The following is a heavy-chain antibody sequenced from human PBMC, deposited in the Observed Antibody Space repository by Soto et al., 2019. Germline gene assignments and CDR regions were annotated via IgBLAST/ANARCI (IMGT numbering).Heavy chain of an antibody. Sequence: QVQLVQSGAKVKKPGASVKVSCKASGYTFTSYAMHWVRQAPGQRLEWMGWINAGNGNTKYSQKFQGRVTITRDTSASTAYMELSSLRSEDTAVYYCAREYFRVGATGWFDPWGQGTLVTVSS. V-gene: IGHV1-3*01. CDR3: AREYFRVGATGWFDP. CDR2: INAGNGNT. CDR1: GYTFTSYA. J-gene: IGHJ5*02. D-gene: IGHD1-26*01.